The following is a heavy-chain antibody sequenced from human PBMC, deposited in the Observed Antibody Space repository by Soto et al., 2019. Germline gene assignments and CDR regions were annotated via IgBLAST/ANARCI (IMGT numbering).Heavy chain of an antibody. V-gene: IGHV3-30*18. CDR1: GFTFSSYG. J-gene: IGHJ5*02. CDR3: AKDPVPLGGGYYPNWFDP. Sequence: GGSLRLSCGASGFTFSSYGMHWVRQAPGKGLEWVAVISYDGSNKYYADSVKGRFTISRDNSKNTLYLQMNSLRAEDTAVYYCAKDPVPLGGGYYPNWFDPWGQGTLVTVSS. CDR2: ISYDGSNK. D-gene: IGHD3-22*01.